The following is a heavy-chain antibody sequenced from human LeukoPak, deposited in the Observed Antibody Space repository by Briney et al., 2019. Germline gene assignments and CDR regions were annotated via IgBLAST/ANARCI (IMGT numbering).Heavy chain of an antibody. CDR2: IYYSGST. V-gene: IGHV4-39*01. CDR3: ARHGSYSPFDY. D-gene: IGHD1-26*01. CDR1: GGSISSSSYY. Sequence: SETLSLTCTVSGGSISSSSYYWGWIRQPPGKGLEWIGSIYYSGSTYYNPSLKSRVTISVDTSKNQFSLKLSSATAADTAVYYCARHGSYSPFDYWGQGTLVTVSS. J-gene: IGHJ4*02.